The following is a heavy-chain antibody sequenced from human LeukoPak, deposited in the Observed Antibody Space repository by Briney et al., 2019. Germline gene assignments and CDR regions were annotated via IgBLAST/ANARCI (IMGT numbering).Heavy chain of an antibody. V-gene: IGHV3-30*18. CDR1: GFTFSSYG. Sequence: PGRSLRLSCAASGFTFSSYGMHWVRQAPGKGLEWVAVISYDGSNKYYADSVKGRFTISRDNSKNTLYLQMNSRRAEDTAVYYCAKDGGAYGFDYWGQGTLVTVSS. D-gene: IGHD3-16*01. CDR3: AKDGGAYGFDY. CDR2: ISYDGSNK. J-gene: IGHJ4*02.